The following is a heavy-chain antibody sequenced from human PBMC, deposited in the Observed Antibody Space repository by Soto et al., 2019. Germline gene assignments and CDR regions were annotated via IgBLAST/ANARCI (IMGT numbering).Heavy chain of an antibody. J-gene: IGHJ4*02. Sequence: QVQLQESGPGLVQPSQTLSLTCTVSGGSISSGGYYWSWIRQHPGKGLEWIGYMYYTETSYYSPSLRSRVTISLDTYKNQFSLKLTSVTAADTAVYYCASGVVGTTTYFDYWGQGTLVTVSS. CDR1: GGSISSGGYY. CDR2: MYYTETS. D-gene: IGHD1-26*01. CDR3: ASGVVGTTTYFDY. V-gene: IGHV4-31*03.